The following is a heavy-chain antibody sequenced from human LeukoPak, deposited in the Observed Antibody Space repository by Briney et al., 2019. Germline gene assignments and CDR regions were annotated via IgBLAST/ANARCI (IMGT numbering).Heavy chain of an antibody. V-gene: IGHV1-18*01. Sequence: ASVKVSCKASGYTFTSYGISWVRQAPGQGLEWMGWISAYNGNTNYAQKLQGRVTMTTDTSTSTAYMELRSLRSDDTAVYYCASTTVVVPAAIEYYYYGMDVWGQGTTATVSS. CDR2: ISAYNGNT. D-gene: IGHD2-2*02. CDR3: ASTTVVVPAAIEYYYYGMDV. J-gene: IGHJ6*02. CDR1: GYTFTSYG.